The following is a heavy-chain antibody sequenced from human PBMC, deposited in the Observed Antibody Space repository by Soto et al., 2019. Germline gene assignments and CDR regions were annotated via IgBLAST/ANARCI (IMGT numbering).Heavy chain of an antibody. Sequence: SETLSLTCTVSGGCISSGGYYWSWIRQHPGKGLEWIGYIYYSGSTYYNPSLKSRVTISVDTSKNQFSLKLSPVTAADTAVYYCARVGGVAARTFDYWGQGTVVTVSS. CDR3: ARVGGVAARTFDY. CDR1: GGCISSGGYY. V-gene: IGHV4-31*03. J-gene: IGHJ4*02. D-gene: IGHD2-15*01. CDR2: IYYSGST.